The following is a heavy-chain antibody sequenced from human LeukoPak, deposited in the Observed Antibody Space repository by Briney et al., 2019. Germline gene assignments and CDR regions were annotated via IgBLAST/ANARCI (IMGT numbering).Heavy chain of an antibody. Sequence: PSETLSLTCTVSGGSISSYYWSWIRQPPGKGLEWIGYIYYSGSTNYNPSLKSRVTMSVDTSKNQFSLKLSSVTAADTAVYYCARERPSSSLGDYFDYWGQGTLVTVSS. CDR2: IYYSGST. CDR3: ARERPSSSLGDYFDY. V-gene: IGHV4-59*12. CDR1: GGSISSYY. D-gene: IGHD6-6*01. J-gene: IGHJ4*02.